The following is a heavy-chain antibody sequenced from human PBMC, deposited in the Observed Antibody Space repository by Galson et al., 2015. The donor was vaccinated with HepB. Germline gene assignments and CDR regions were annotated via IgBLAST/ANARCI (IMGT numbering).Heavy chain of an antibody. CDR2: INHGGST. CDR1: GGSSNYYY. V-gene: IGHV4-34*01. D-gene: IGHD1-26*01. J-gene: IGHJ4*02. Sequence: ETLSLTCVVSGGSSNYYYWNWIRQPPGKGLEWIGEINHGGSTNYNPSLKSRVTLSLDTSNNHFSLRLPSVTAADTAVYYCAREAAGATGGGFDYWGQGSLVTVSS. CDR3: AREAAGATGGGFDY.